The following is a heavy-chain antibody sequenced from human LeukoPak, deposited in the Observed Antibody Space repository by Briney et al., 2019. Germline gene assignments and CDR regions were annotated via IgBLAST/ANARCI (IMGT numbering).Heavy chain of an antibody. CDR1: GFSFSSYG. Sequence: GGSLRLSCAASGFSFSSYGMHWVRLAPGKGLEWVAFIRYDGSNKYYADSVKGRFTISRDNSKNTLYLQMNSLRAEDTAVYYCAKGGSSSWLVDYWGQGTLVTVSS. V-gene: IGHV3-30*02. D-gene: IGHD6-13*01. CDR3: AKGGSSSWLVDY. J-gene: IGHJ4*02. CDR2: IRYDGSNK.